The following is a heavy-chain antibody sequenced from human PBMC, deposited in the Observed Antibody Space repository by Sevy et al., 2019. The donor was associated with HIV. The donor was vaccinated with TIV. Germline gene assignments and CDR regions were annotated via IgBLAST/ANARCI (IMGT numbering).Heavy chain of an antibody. V-gene: IGHV3-23*01. CDR2: LSFGCGEI. Sequence: GGSLRLSCAASGFTFSKYSMSWVRQPPGKGLEWVSTLSFGCGEINYADSVKGRFTISRDKSKSSVYQQMNNLRPDDTAVYYCAREGCTKPHDYWGQGTLVTVSS. CDR1: GFTFSKYS. D-gene: IGHD2-8*01. CDR3: AREGCTKPHDY. J-gene: IGHJ4*02.